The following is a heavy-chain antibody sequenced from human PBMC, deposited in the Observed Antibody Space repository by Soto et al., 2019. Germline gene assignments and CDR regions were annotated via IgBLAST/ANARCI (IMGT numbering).Heavy chain of an antibody. CDR1: GFTFDDYA. Sequence: GGSLRLSCAASGFTFDDYAMHWVRQAPGKGLEWVSGISWNSGSIGYADSVKGRFTISRDNAKNSLYLQMNSLRAEDTGLYYCTRGPRPISTGTGAYWGQGTQVTVSS. J-gene: IGHJ4*02. CDR3: TRGPRPISTGTGAY. V-gene: IGHV3-9*01. D-gene: IGHD3-10*01. CDR2: ISWNSGSI.